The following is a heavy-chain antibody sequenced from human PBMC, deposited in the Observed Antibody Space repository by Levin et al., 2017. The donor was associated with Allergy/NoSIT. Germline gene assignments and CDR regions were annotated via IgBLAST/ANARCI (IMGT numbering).Heavy chain of an antibody. CDR2: INHSGST. J-gene: IGHJ4*02. Sequence: ASETLSLTCAVYGGSFSGYYWSWIRQPPGKGLEWIGEINHSGSTNYNPSLKSRVTISVDTSKNQFSLKLSSVTAADTAVYYCARAGSYYGSGSRRNFDYWGQGTLVTVSS. CDR3: ARAGSYYGSGSRRNFDY. D-gene: IGHD3-10*01. CDR1: GGSFSGYY. V-gene: IGHV4-34*01.